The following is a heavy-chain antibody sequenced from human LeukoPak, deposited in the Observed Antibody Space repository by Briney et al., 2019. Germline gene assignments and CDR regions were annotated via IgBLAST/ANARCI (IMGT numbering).Heavy chain of an antibody. CDR2: IYSGGST. J-gene: IGHJ6*02. Sequence: GGSLRLSGAASGFTVSSNYMSWVRQAPGKGLDWVSVIYSGGSTYYADSVKGRFTISRDNSKNTLYLQMNSLRAEDTAVYYCAREAPYSSSSGPLFDYYGMDVWGQGTTVTVSS. V-gene: IGHV3-53*01. CDR1: GFTVSSNY. CDR3: AREAPYSSSSGPLFDYYGMDV. D-gene: IGHD6-6*01.